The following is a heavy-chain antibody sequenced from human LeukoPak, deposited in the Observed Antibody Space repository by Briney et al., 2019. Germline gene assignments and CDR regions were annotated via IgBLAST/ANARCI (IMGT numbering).Heavy chain of an antibody. Sequence: GGSLRLSCAASGFTFSSYAMHWVRQAPGKGLEWVAVISYDGSNKYYADSVKGRFTISRDNSKNTLYLQMDSLRAEDTAVYYCARETLGYYDILTGRPPLDYWGQGTLVTVSS. D-gene: IGHD3-9*01. CDR1: GFTFSSYA. J-gene: IGHJ4*02. CDR3: ARETLGYYDILTGRPPLDY. V-gene: IGHV3-30*04. CDR2: ISYDGSNK.